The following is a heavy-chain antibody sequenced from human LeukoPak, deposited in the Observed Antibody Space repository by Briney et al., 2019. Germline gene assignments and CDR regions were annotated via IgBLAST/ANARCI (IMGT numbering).Heavy chain of an antibody. D-gene: IGHD2-21*01. Sequence: PGGSLRLSCAASGFTFSSYWMSWVRQAPGKGLEWVSSISSSSTYIYYTDSVKGRFTISRDNAKNSLYLQMNSLRAEDTAVYYCAGGTVVTPFFDYWGQGTLVTVSS. CDR1: GFTFSSYW. CDR2: ISSSSTYI. J-gene: IGHJ4*02. CDR3: AGGTVVTPFFDY. V-gene: IGHV3-21*01.